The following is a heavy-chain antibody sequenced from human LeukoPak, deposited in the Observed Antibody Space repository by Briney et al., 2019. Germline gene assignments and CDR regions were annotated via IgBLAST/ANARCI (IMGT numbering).Heavy chain of an antibody. D-gene: IGHD3-22*01. CDR3: ARPLDYYDSSGYYGAFDI. Sequence: GESLKISCKGSGYSFTSYWIGWVRQMPGKGLEWMGIIYPGDSDTRYSPSFQGRVTISADKSISTAYLQWSSLKASDAAMYYCARPLDYYDSSGYYGAFDIWGQGTMVTVPS. CDR1: GYSFTSYW. V-gene: IGHV5-51*01. J-gene: IGHJ3*02. CDR2: IYPGDSDT.